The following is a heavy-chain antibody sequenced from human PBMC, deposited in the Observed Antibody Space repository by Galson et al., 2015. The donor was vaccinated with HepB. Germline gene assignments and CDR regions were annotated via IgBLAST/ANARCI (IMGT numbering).Heavy chain of an antibody. CDR2: INPSGGST. CDR3: ARDYRSSYYYYYMDV. V-gene: IGHV1-46*01. Sequence: SVKVSCKASGYTFTSYYMHWVRQAPGQGLEWMGIINPSGGSTSYAQKFQGRVTMTRDTSTSTVYMELSSLRSEDTAVYYCARDYRSSYYYYYMDVWGKGTTVTVSS. J-gene: IGHJ6*03. D-gene: IGHD2-2*01. CDR1: GYTFTSYY.